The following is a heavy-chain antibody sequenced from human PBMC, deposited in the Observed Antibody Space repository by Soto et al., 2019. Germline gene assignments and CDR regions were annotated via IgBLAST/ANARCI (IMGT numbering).Heavy chain of an antibody. V-gene: IGHV3-66*01. J-gene: IGHJ4*02. CDR2: IYSGGST. CDR3: ARISFGGVIVTTETFDY. Sequence: GESLKISCAASGFTVSSNYMSWVRQAPGKGLEWVSVIYSGGSTYYADSVKGRFTISRDNSKNTLYLQMNSLRAEDTAVYYCARISFGGVIVTTETFDYWGQGTLVTVSS. CDR1: GFTVSSNY. D-gene: IGHD3-16*02.